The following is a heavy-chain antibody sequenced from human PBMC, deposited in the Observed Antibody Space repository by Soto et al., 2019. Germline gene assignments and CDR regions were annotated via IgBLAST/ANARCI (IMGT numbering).Heavy chain of an antibody. CDR1: GFTFSSYA. J-gene: IGHJ4*02. Sequence: GGSLRLSCAASGFTFSSYAMSWVRQAPGKGLEWVSAISGSGGSTYYADSVKGRFTISRDNSKNTLYLQMNSLRAEDTAVYYCAKAPTDIVAMDRNSRGPIYFDYWGQGTLVTVSS. CDR2: ISGSGGST. CDR3: AKAPTDIVAMDRNSRGPIYFDY. D-gene: IGHD5-12*01. V-gene: IGHV3-23*01.